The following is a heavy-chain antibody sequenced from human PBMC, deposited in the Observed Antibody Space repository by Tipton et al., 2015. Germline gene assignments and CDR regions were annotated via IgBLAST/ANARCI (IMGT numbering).Heavy chain of an antibody. V-gene: IGHV1-69*01. J-gene: IGHJ4*02. CDR1: GGTFSSYA. Sequence: QSGPGVKKPGSSVKVSCKASGGTFSSYAVSWVRQAPGQGLEWMGGIIPMFGTANYAQKFQARVTITADESTGTAYMELSSLRSEDTAVYYCARGNPEAYFDYWGQGTLVTVSS. CDR2: IIPMFGTA. CDR3: ARGNPEAYFDY.